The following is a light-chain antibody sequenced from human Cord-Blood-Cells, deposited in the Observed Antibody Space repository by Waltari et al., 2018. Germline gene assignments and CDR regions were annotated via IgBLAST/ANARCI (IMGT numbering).Light chain of an antibody. CDR2: AAS. V-gene: IGKV1-39*01. J-gene: IGKJ4*01. CDR3: QQSYSTPLT. Sequence: DIQMTQSPSSLSASVGDRVTITCRASQSISSYLNWYQQKPGKAPKLLIYAASSLQSGFPSRFSCSGSGTDFTLTISSLQPEDFATYYCQQSYSTPLTFGGGTKVEIK. CDR1: QSISSY.